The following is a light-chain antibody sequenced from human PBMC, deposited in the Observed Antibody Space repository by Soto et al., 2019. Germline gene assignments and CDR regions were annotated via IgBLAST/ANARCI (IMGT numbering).Light chain of an antibody. V-gene: IGLV1-40*01. CDR2: YNN. Sequence: QLVLTQPPSVSGAPGQRVTISCTGSSSNIGAGYDVHWYQQLPGTAPKLLIYYNNNRPSGVPDRFSGSKSGTSASLAITGLQAEDEADYYCQSYDSSLSGVVFGGGTQLTVL. J-gene: IGLJ2*01. CDR3: QSYDSSLSGVV. CDR1: SSNIGAGYD.